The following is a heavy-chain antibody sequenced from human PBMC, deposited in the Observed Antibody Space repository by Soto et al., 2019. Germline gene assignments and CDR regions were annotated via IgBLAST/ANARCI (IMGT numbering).Heavy chain of an antibody. CDR3: ARDRVGATKATAN. D-gene: IGHD1-26*01. CDR2: IYYSGST. J-gene: IGHJ4*02. Sequence: PSDTLSLTCTVSGGSISSYYWSWIRQPPGKGLEWIGYIYYSGSTNYNPSLKSRVTISVDTSKNQFSLKLSSVTAADTAVYYCARDRVGATKATANWGQGTLVTVPQ. V-gene: IGHV4-59*01. CDR1: GGSISSYY.